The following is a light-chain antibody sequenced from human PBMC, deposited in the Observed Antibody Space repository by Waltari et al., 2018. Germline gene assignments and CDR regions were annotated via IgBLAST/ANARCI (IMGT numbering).Light chain of an antibody. Sequence: SSELTQDPAVSVALGQTVRITCQGDSLRSYYASWYQQKPGQAPVLVIYGKNNRPSVIPDRFSGSSSANTASLTITGAQAEDEADYYCNSRDSSGNHLVFGGGTKLTVL. CDR1: SLRSYY. J-gene: IGLJ3*02. CDR2: GKN. V-gene: IGLV3-19*01. CDR3: NSRDSSGNHLV.